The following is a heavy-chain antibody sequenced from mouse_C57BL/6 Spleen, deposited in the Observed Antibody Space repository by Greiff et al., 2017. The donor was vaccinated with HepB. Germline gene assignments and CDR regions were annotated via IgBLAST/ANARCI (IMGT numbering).Heavy chain of an antibody. CDR2: ISDGGSYT. CDR1: GFTFSSYA. Sequence: EVQLVESGGGLVKPGGSLKLSCAASGFTFSSYAMSWVRQTPEKRLEWVATISDGGSYTYYPDNVKGRFTISRDNAKNNLYLQMSHLKSEDTAMYYCARDDSHYYAMDYWGQGTSVTVSS. CDR3: ARDDSHYYAMDY. J-gene: IGHJ4*01. V-gene: IGHV5-4*01.